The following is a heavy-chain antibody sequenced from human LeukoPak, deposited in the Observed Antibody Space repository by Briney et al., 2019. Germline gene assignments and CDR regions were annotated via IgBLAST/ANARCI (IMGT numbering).Heavy chain of an antibody. D-gene: IGHD5-18*01. CDR2: ILYDGSNK. CDR1: GFTFSSYA. V-gene: IGHV3-30*04. Sequence: GGSLRLSCAASGFTFSSYAMHWVRQAPGKGLEWVAVILYDGSNKYYADSVKGRFTISRDNSKNALYLQMNSLRAEDTAVYYCARAIGYSYGYFDSWGQGTLVTVSS. J-gene: IGHJ4*02. CDR3: ARAIGYSYGYFDS.